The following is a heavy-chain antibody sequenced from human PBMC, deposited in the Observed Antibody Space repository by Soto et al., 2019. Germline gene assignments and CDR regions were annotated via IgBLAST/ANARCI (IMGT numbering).Heavy chain of an antibody. D-gene: IGHD2-8*01. CDR1: GFTFSSYE. CDR3: ARDRRGLIWDY. J-gene: IGHJ4*02. Sequence: EVQLVESGGGLVQPGGSLRLSCAASGFTFSSYEMNWVRQAPGKGLEWVSYISSSGSTIYYADSVKGRFTNSRDNVKNSLYLQMNSLRAEDTAVYYCARDRRGLIWDYGGQGPLVTVSS. V-gene: IGHV3-48*03. CDR2: ISSSGSTI.